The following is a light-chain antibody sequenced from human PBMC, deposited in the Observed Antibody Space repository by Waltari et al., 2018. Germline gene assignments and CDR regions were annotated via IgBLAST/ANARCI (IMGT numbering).Light chain of an antibody. CDR1: SSDFGNYDL. V-gene: IGLV2-23*02. CDR2: EVS. Sequence: QFALTQPDPGSGSPGQSITIPCTGTSSDFGNYDLVPWYQQHPGKVPKLMIYEVSKRPSGVSNRFSGSKSGNTASLTISGLQAEDEADYYCCSYAGRSNFYVFGTGTKVTVL. CDR3: CSYAGRSNFYV. J-gene: IGLJ1*01.